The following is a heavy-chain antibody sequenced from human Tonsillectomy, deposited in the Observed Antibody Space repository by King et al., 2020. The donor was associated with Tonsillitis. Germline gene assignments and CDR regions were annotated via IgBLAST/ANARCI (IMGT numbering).Heavy chain of an antibody. Sequence: GQLVQSGAEVKKPGASVKVSCKASGYTFTTYGISWVRQAPGQGLEWMGWISTYNGNTNYAQKFQGRVTMTTDTSTSTAYMELRSLRSDDTAVYYCARVSGDYQILAGFDYWGQGTLVTVSS. D-gene: IGHD3-9*01. CDR2: ISTYNGNT. V-gene: IGHV1-18*04. CDR1: GYTFTTYG. J-gene: IGHJ4*02. CDR3: ARVSGDYQILAGFDY.